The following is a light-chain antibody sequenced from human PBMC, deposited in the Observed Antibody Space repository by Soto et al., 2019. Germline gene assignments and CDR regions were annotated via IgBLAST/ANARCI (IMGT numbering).Light chain of an antibody. V-gene: IGKV1-27*01. CDR1: QGSAPY. Sequence: DVQMTQSPSSMSAFVGDSVTITCRASQGSAPYLAWIQQKPGKVPKLLIYATSTLQSGVPSRFSGSGSGTDVTLTINSLQPEDVGTYYCQKYNSAPLTFGGGTKVEIK. CDR3: QKYNSAPLT. J-gene: IGKJ4*01. CDR2: ATS.